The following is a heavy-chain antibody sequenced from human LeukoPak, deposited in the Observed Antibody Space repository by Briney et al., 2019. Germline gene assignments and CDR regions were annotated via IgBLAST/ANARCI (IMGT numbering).Heavy chain of an antibody. CDR1: GFTFSSNY. CDR3: ARIGYSSSSIDY. V-gene: IGHV3-7*01. J-gene: IGHJ4*02. CDR2: IKEDGSIK. Sequence: GGSLRLSCAASGFTFSSNYMSWVGQAPGQGLARVANIKEDGSIKYYVDSVKGRLTISRDNAKSSVYLQVNSLRAEDTALYYCARIGYSSSSIDYWGQGTLVTVSS. D-gene: IGHD6-13*01.